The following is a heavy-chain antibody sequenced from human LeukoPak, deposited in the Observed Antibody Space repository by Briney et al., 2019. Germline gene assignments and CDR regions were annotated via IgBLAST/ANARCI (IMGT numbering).Heavy chain of an antibody. J-gene: IGHJ4*02. CDR3: ARGRGYDSDY. CDR2: IYYSGST. D-gene: IGHD5-12*01. V-gene: IGHV4-59*01. Sequence: SETLSLTCTVSGGSISSYYWSWIRQPPGKGLEWIGYIYYSGSTNYNPSLKSRVTISVDTSKNQFSLKLSSVTAADTAVYHCARGRGYDSDYWGQGTLVTVSS. CDR1: GGSISSYY.